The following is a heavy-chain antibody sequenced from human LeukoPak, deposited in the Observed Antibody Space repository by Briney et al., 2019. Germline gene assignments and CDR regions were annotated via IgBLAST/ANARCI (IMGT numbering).Heavy chain of an antibody. V-gene: IGHV1-18*01. CDR1: GYTFTSYG. CDR3: ARVYCSGGSCLSDGMDV. J-gene: IGHJ6*02. D-gene: IGHD2-15*01. CDR2: ISAYNGNT. Sequence: ASVTVSFKASGYTFTSYGISWVRQAPGQGLEWMGWISAYNGNTNYAQKLQGRVTMTTDTSTSTTYMELRSLRSDDTAVYYCARVYCSGGSCLSDGMDVWGQGTTVTVSS.